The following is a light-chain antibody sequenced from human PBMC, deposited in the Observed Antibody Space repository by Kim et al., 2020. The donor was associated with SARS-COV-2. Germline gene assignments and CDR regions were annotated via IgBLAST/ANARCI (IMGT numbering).Light chain of an antibody. CDR2: ATS. Sequence: EIVMTQSPATLSVSPGESATLSCRASQSVGNNLAWYQQKPGQAPRLLIYATSIRATGIPARFSGSGSGTEFTLTISSLQSEDFAVYYCQQYTNWPPEYTFGLGTKLEI. CDR1: QSVGNN. V-gene: IGKV3-15*01. CDR3: QQYTNWPPEYT. J-gene: IGKJ2*01.